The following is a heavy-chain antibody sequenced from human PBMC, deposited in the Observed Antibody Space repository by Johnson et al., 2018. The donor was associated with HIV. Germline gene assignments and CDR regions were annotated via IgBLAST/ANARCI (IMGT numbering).Heavy chain of an antibody. CDR1: GFTFSNAW. CDR2: IKSKTDGGTT. V-gene: IGHV3-15*01. D-gene: IGHD1-26*01. CDR3: AGSRGSNETLDI. Sequence: VQLVESGGGLVKPGGSLRLSCAASGFTFSNAWMSWVLQAPGKGLQWVGRIKSKTDGGTTVYAAPVKGRFMISREDSKNTLYLQMNSLKTEDPAVYYCAGSRGSNETLDIWGQGTMVTVSS. J-gene: IGHJ3*02.